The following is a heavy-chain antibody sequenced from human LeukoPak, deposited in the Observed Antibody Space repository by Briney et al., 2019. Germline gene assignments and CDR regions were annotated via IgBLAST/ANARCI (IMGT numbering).Heavy chain of an antibody. D-gene: IGHD3-9*01. V-gene: IGHV3-72*01. CDR1: GFTFGDHY. CDR2: IRNKANSYTT. Sequence: PGGSLRLSCAASGFTFGDHYMDWVRQAPGKGLECVGRIRNKANSYTTEYAASVTGRFTISRDDSKNSLYLQMNSLKTEDTAVYYCARVRYYLDYWGQGTLVTVSS. CDR3: ARVRYYLDY. J-gene: IGHJ4*02.